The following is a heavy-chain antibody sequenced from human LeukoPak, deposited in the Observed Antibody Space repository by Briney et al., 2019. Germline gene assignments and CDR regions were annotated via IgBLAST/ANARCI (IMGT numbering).Heavy chain of an antibody. CDR3: ARDPSVAATGWGRWFDH. D-gene: IGHD6-13*01. CDR1: GFTFSSFS. V-gene: IGHV3-48*02. Sequence: GGSLSLSCAASGFTFSSFSMNWVRQAPGKGLEWLSYISGSSSIVYYGDSVKGRFTISRDNAKNSLYLQMNSLRDEDTAVYYCARDPSVAATGWGRWFDHWGLGTLVTVSS. J-gene: IGHJ5*02. CDR2: ISGSSSIV.